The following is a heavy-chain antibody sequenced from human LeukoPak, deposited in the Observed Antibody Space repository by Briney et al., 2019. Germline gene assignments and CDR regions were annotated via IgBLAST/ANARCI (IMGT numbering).Heavy chain of an antibody. Sequence: ASVKVSCKASGYTFTSYYMHWVRQAPGQGLEWMGIINPSGGSTSYAQKLQGRVTMTTDTSTSTAYMELRSLRSDDTAVYYCARSVVVTATHYYYYYMDVWGKGTTVTVSS. CDR2: INPSGGST. CDR1: GYTFTSYY. D-gene: IGHD2-21*02. V-gene: IGHV1-46*01. CDR3: ARSVVVTATHYYYYYMDV. J-gene: IGHJ6*03.